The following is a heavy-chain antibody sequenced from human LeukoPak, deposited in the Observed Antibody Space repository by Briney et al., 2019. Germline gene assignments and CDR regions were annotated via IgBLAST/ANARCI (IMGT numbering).Heavy chain of an antibody. J-gene: IGHJ4*02. Sequence: GGSLRLSCAASGLTFSSYSMNWVRQAPGKGLEWVSSISSSSSYIYYADSVKGRFTISRDNAKNSLYLQMNSLRAEDTAVYYCASPSIAAAGTDDYWGQGTLVTVSS. CDR1: GLTFSSYS. V-gene: IGHV3-21*01. CDR2: ISSSSSYI. CDR3: ASPSIAAAGTDDY. D-gene: IGHD6-13*01.